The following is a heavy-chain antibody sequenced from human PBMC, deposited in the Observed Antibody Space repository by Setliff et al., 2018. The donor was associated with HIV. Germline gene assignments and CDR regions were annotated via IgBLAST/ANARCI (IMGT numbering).Heavy chain of an antibody. Sequence: GSLRLSCAASGFTFSDHAMSWVRQPPGKGLEWIGEIYHSGSTKYNPSLKSRVTISVDKSRNQFSLNLRSVTAADTAVYYCAREAVLFGGSYRFDYWGQGTLVTVSS. D-gene: IGHD1-26*01. J-gene: IGHJ4*02. CDR3: AREAVLFGGSYRFDY. CDR2: IYHSGST. V-gene: IGHV4-4*02. CDR1: GFTFSDHAM.